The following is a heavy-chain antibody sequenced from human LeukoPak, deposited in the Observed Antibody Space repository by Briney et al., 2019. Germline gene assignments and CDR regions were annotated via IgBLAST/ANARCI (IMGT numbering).Heavy chain of an antibody. D-gene: IGHD6-13*01. CDR3: ATCPITADGAVDY. J-gene: IGHJ4*02. CDR2: ISYSGST. Sequence: SETLSLTCTVSGGSISSYYWSWIRQPPGKGLEWIACISYSGSTKYNPSLKSRVTISVDTSKNQLSLKLSSLTAADTAVYYCATCPITADGAVDYWGQGIRVTVSS. V-gene: IGHV4-59*01. CDR1: GGSISSYY.